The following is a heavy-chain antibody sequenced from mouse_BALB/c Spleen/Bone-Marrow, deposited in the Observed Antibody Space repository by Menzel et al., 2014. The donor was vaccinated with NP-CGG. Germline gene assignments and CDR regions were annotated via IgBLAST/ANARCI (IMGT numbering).Heavy chain of an antibody. CDR1: GLTFSNYG. Sequence: EVHLVESGGGLVQPGGSLKLSCAASGLTFSNYGMSWVRQTPDKRLELVATIAGNGGSTYYPDSVKGRFTISRDTAKNTLYLQMSSLKSEETAMYYCVRGNYGNYVDYFDFWGRGTTLTVSS. V-gene: IGHV5-6-3*01. J-gene: IGHJ2*01. CDR2: IAGNGGST. D-gene: IGHD2-1*01. CDR3: VRGNYGNYVDYFDF.